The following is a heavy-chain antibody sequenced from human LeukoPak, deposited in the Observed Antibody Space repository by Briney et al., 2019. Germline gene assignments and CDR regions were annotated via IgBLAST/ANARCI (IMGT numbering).Heavy chain of an antibody. J-gene: IGHJ3*02. V-gene: IGHV1-24*01. CDR2: FDPEDGET. CDR1: GYTFTSYY. Sequence: ASVKVSCKASGYTFTSYYMHWVRQAPGQGLEWMGGFDPEDGETIYAQKFQGRVTMTEDTSTDTAYMELSSLRSEDTAVYYCATDGGLNDAFDIWGQGTMVTVSS. D-gene: IGHD2-15*01. CDR3: ATDGGLNDAFDI.